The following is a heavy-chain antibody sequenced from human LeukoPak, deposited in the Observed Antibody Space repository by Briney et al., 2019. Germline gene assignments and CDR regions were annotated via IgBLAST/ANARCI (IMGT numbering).Heavy chain of an antibody. J-gene: IGHJ5*02. CDR3: AEGLGFGEFTLFDP. V-gene: IGHV3-11*01. D-gene: IGHD3-10*01. CDR2: ISSSGSTI. CDR1: GFTFSDYY. Sequence: KSGGSLRLSCAASGFTFSDYYMSWIRQAPGKGLEWVSYISSSGSTIYYADSVKGRFTISRDNAKNSLYLQMNSLRAEDTAVYYCAEGLGFGEFTLFDPWGQGTLVTVSS.